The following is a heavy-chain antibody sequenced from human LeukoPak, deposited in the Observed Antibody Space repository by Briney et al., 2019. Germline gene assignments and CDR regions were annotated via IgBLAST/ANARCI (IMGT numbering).Heavy chain of an antibody. Sequence: ASVKVSCKASGYTFTGYYMHWVRQAPGQGLEWMGWINPNSGGTNYAQKFQGRVTMTRDTSISTAYMELSRLRSDDTAVYYCARGVYDSSGYYVAEWFDPWGQGTLVTVSS. J-gene: IGHJ5*02. V-gene: IGHV1-2*02. CDR1: GYTFTGYY. CDR2: INPNSGGT. D-gene: IGHD3-22*01. CDR3: ARGVYDSSGYYVAEWFDP.